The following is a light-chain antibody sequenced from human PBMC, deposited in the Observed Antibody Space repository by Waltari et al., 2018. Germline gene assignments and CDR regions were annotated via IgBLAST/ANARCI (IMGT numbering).Light chain of an antibody. CDR2: VAS. V-gene: IGKV1-39*01. CDR1: QSIRNY. J-gene: IGKJ2*01. Sequence: DIQMTQSPSSLPASVGDRVTITCRSSQSIRNYLNWYQHKPGEAPKLLVYVASNLQRGVPSRFSGSGSETDFTLTISSLQLEDFATYYCQQGYNAPYTFGQGTNVEIK. CDR3: QQGYNAPYT.